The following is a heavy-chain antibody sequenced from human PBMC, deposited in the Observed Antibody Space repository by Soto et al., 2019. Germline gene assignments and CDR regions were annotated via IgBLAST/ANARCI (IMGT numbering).Heavy chain of an antibody. CDR2: IYYSGST. J-gene: IGHJ4*02. CDR1: SGSISSSTW. D-gene: IGHD3-10*01. V-gene: IGHV4-39*01. CDR3: ASSEFH. Sequence: SETLSLTCAVSSGSISSSTWWTWIRQPPGKGLEWIGNIYYSGSTYYNPSLKSRVTISVDTSKNQFSLKLTSVTAADTAVYYCASSEFHWGQGTLVTVSS.